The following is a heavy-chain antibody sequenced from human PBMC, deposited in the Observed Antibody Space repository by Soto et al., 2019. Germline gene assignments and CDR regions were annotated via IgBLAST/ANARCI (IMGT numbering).Heavy chain of an antibody. CDR2: ISYDGSNK. CDR3: AKVGAARLNYYYGMDV. J-gene: IGHJ6*02. CDR1: GFTFSSYG. V-gene: IGHV3-30*18. Sequence: QVQLVESGGGVVQPGRSLRLSCAGSGFTFSSYGMHWVRQAPGKGLEWVAVISYDGSNKYYADSVKGRFTISRDNSKNTLYLQMNSLRAEDTAVYYCAKVGAARLNYYYGMDVWGQGTTVTVSS. D-gene: IGHD6-25*01.